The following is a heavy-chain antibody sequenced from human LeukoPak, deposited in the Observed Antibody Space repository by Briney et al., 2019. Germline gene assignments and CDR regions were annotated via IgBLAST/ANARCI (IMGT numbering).Heavy chain of an antibody. Sequence: GGSLRLSCAASGFTFSSYSMNWVRQAPGKGLEWVSSISSSSSYIYYADSVKGRFTISRDNAKNPLYLQMNSLRAEDTAVCYCAGSPGYSTAAQEYWGQGTLVTVSS. D-gene: IGHD6-13*01. CDR3: AGSPGYSTAAQEY. CDR2: ISSSSSYI. CDR1: GFTFSSYS. V-gene: IGHV3-21*01. J-gene: IGHJ4*02.